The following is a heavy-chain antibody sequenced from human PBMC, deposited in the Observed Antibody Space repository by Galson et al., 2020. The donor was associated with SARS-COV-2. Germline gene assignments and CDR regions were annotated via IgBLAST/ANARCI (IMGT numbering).Heavy chain of an antibody. CDR2: IKQYGSER. CDR1: GFTFSNYW. D-gene: IGHD3-3*01. J-gene: IGHJ1*01. V-gene: IGHV3-7*01. CDR3: ARGSRFYDFWSGRAEYFQH. Sequence: GESLKIYCRGSGFTFSNYWMNWVRQAPGQGLEWVANIKQYGSERYYVESVKGRFTISRDNAQNSLYLQMDSLRDDDKAVYFCARGSRFYDFWSGRAEYFQHGCLGTLVTVSS.